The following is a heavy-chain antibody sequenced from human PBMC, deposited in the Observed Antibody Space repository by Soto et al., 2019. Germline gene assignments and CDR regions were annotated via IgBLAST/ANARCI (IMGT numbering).Heavy chain of an antibody. CDR2: ISGGGSST. Sequence: GGSLRLSCAASGFTFNNYAMSWVRQAPGKGLEWVSAISGGGSSTFYADSVKGRFSISRDNSKNTLFLQMNSLRAEDTAVYYCARAEVMAVANYFDYWGQGTLVTVSS. J-gene: IGHJ4*02. CDR3: ARAEVMAVANYFDY. D-gene: IGHD5-12*01. CDR1: GFTFNNYA. V-gene: IGHV3-23*01.